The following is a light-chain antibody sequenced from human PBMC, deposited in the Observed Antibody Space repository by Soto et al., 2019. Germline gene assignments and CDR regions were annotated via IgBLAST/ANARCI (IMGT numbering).Light chain of an antibody. Sequence: QSVLTQSPSASASLGASVKLTCTLSSGHSSNAIAWHQQQPEKGPRYLMKLNSDGSHSKGDGTPDRFSGSSSGAEHYLTISSLQSEDEADYYCQTWGTGILVFGGGTKLTVL. V-gene: IGLV4-69*01. CDR1: SGHSSNA. J-gene: IGLJ2*01. CDR3: QTWGTGILV. CDR2: LNSDGSH.